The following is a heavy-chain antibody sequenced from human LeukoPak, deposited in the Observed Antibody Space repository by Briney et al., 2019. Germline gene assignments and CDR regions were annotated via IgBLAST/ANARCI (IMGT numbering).Heavy chain of an antibody. Sequence: SQTLSLTCTVSGGSISSGGYYWSWIRQHPGKGLEWIGYIYYSGSTYYNPSLKSRVTISVDTSKNQFSLKLSSVTAADTAVYYCVRDKGYYDSRGYFDYWGQGTLVTVSS. V-gene: IGHV4-31*03. D-gene: IGHD3-22*01. CDR3: VRDKGYYDSRGYFDY. CDR2: IYYSGST. J-gene: IGHJ4*02. CDR1: GGSISSGGYY.